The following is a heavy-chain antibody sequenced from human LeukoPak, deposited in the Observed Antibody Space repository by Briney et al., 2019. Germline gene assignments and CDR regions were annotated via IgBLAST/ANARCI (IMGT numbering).Heavy chain of an antibody. J-gene: IGHJ1*01. Sequence: ASVKVSCKAYRCTFSSYAISWVRQAPAQGLEWMGRIIPIFGTANYAQKFQGRVTITTDESTSTAYMELSSLRSEDTAVYNCARDDSSSFRGAEYFQHWGQGTLVTVSS. CDR3: ARDDSSSFRGAEYFQH. V-gene: IGHV1-69*05. CDR1: RCTFSSYA. D-gene: IGHD6-13*01. CDR2: IIPIFGTA.